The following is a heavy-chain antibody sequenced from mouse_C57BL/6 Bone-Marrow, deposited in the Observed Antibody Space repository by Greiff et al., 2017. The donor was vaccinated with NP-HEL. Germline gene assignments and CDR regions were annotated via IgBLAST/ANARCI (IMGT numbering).Heavy chain of an antibody. V-gene: IGHV1-64*01. J-gene: IGHJ3*01. D-gene: IGHD1-1*01. CDR2: IHPNSGST. CDR3: ARGDYGSSYPAWFAY. CDR1: GYTFTSYW. Sequence: QVQLQQPGAELVKPGASVKLSCKASGYTFTSYWMHWVKQRPGQGLEWIGMIHPNSGSTNYNEKFKSKATLTVDKSSSTAYMQLSSLTSEDSAVYYCARGDYGSSYPAWFAYWGQGTLVTVSA.